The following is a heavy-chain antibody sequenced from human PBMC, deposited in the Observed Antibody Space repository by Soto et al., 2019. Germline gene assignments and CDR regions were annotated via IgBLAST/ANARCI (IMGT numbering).Heavy chain of an antibody. Sequence: SETLSLTCTVSGGSITSGDYYWSWIRQHPGKGLEWIGYISNTGSTNYNPSLKSRVTISIDASKNQFSLRLSSVTAADTALYYCARSMYYSDGSNYSPFDYWGQGTLVTVSS. CDR3: ARSMYYSDGSNYSPFDY. CDR1: GGSITSGDYY. D-gene: IGHD3-22*01. J-gene: IGHJ4*02. CDR2: ISNTGST. V-gene: IGHV4-61*08.